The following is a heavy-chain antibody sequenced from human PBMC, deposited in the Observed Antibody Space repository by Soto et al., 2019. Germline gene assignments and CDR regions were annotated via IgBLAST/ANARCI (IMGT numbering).Heavy chain of an antibody. V-gene: IGHV4-59*01. J-gene: IGHJ5*02. Sequence: SETLFLTCTVSGGSISSYYWSWIRQPPGKGLEWIGYIYYSGSTNYNPSLKSRVTISVDTSKNQFSLKLSSVTAADTAVYYCARGATVRGNWFDPWGQGTLVTVSS. CDR1: GGSISSYY. CDR2: IYYSGST. CDR3: ARGATVRGNWFDP. D-gene: IGHD4-4*01.